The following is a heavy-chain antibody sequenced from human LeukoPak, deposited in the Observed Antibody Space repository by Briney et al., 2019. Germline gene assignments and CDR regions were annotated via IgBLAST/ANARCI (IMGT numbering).Heavy chain of an antibody. CDR3: ATSSYPLCRY. Sequence: GASVKVSCKASGYTFTAYYIHWLRQAPGQGLEWMGWMNPNSGNTGYAQKFQGRITMTRDTSISTAYMELSSLRSEDTAVYYCATSSYPLCRYWGQGTLVTVSS. V-gene: IGHV1-8*02. CDR2: MNPNSGNT. CDR1: GYTFTAYY. J-gene: IGHJ4*02.